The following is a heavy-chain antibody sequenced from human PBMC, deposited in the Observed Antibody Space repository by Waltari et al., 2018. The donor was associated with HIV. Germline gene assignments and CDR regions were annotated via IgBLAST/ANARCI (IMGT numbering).Heavy chain of an antibody. CDR3: ARGDGYLV. J-gene: IGHJ4*02. CDR1: GGSISSGGFS. Sequence: QVQLQESGPGLVKPSQTLSLTCTVSGGSISSGGFSWSWIRQHPGKGLEWIGYIGYSGDTSYDPSLKSRVTITLDTSKNQFSLKLSSVTAADTAVYYCARGDGYLVWGQGTLVTVSS. V-gene: IGHV4-31*03. D-gene: IGHD5-18*01. CDR2: IGYSGDT.